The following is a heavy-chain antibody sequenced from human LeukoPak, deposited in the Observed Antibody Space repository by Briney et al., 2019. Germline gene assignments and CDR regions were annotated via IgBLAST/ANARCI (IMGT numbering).Heavy chain of an antibody. CDR3: ARSRVTTIPNFDY. CDR1: GYTFIGYY. J-gene: IGHJ4*02. Sequence: ASMKVSCKASGYTFIGYYIHWVRQAPGQGLEWMGWINPNSGATDYAQKFQGRVTMTRDTSISTTYMELSKLNSDDTAVHYCARSRVTTIPNFDYWGQGTLVTASS. V-gene: IGHV1-2*02. CDR2: INPNSGAT. D-gene: IGHD2-21*02.